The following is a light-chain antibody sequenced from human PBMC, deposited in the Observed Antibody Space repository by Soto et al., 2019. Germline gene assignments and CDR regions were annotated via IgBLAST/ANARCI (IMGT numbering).Light chain of an antibody. CDR2: DVS. CDR3: QQRSDWPWT. J-gene: IGKJ1*01. V-gene: IGKV3-11*01. Sequence: DIVLTQSPATLSLSPGERATLSCRASQSITNYLAWYQQKPGQAPRLLVYDVSNRATGIPARFSGGGSGTDFTLTISNLEPEDFAVYYCQQRSDWPWTFGQGTKVDI. CDR1: QSITNY.